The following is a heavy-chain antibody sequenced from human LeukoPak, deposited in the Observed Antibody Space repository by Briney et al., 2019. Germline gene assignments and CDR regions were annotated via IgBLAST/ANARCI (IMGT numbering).Heavy chain of an antibody. D-gene: IGHD3-9*01. CDR1: GFTFSNAW. Sequence: GGSLRLSCAASGFTFSNAWMNWVRQAPGKGLEWVSSISSSSSYIYYADSVKGRFTISRDNAKNSLYLQMNSLIAEDTAVYYCARGGYYDILTGYSTTRAFDYWGQGTLVTVSS. CDR3: ARGGYYDILTGYSTTRAFDY. V-gene: IGHV3-21*01. CDR2: ISSSSSYI. J-gene: IGHJ4*02.